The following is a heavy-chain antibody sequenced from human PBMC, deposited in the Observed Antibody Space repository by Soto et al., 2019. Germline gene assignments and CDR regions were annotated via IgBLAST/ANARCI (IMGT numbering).Heavy chain of an antibody. J-gene: IGHJ4*02. V-gene: IGHV1-69*02. Sequence: QVTLVQSGADVTKPGSSVRVSCKSSGFSFDSHVIIWVRQAPGQGLEWMGRIIPALDMTTYAQRFLGRLTITADKSTTTAYMELRSLRPDDTAIYYCARGRSGYGTVWGQGTLISVSS. CDR3: ARGRSGYGTV. D-gene: IGHD5-12*01. CDR1: GFSFDSHV. CDR2: IIPALDMT.